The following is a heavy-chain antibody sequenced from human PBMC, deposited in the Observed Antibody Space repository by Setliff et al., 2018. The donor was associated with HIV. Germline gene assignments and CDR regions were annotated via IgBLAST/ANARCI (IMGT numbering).Heavy chain of an antibody. Sequence: GASVKVSCKASGYTFTSYGISWVRQAPGQGLEWMGWISGYNGNTNYAQKLRGRVTMTTDTSTSTAYMELMSLRSDDTAVYYCARDDWTHYSNYGAMVYGMDVWGQGTTVTVSS. CDR1: GYTFTSYG. J-gene: IGHJ6*02. V-gene: IGHV1-18*01. CDR2: ISGYNGNT. D-gene: IGHD4-4*01. CDR3: ARDDWTHYSNYGAMVYGMDV.